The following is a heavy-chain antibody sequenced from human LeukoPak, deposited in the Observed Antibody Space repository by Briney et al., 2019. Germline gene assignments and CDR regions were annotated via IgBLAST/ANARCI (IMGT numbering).Heavy chain of an antibody. D-gene: IGHD3-10*01. CDR3: ARLARVMVRGVIRKRGAFDI. V-gene: IGHV1-2*02. CDR2: INPNSGGT. Sequence: ASVKVSCKASGYTFTGYYMHWVRQAPGQGLEWMGWINPNSGGTNYAQKFQGRVTMTRDTSISTAYMELSRLRSDDTAVYYCARLARVMVRGVIRKRGAFDIWGQGTMVTVSS. J-gene: IGHJ3*02. CDR1: GYTFTGYY.